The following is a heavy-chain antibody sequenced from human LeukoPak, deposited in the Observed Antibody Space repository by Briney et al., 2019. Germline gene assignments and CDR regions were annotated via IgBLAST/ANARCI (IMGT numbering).Heavy chain of an antibody. CDR1: GGSFSGYY. J-gene: IGHJ4*02. CDR3: ARRRLGYYFDY. Sequence: SETLSLTCAVYGGSFSGYYWSWICQPPGKGLEWIGEINPRGSTNYNPSLKSRVTLSADTSKNQFSLTLNSVTAADTAVYYCARRRLGYYFDYWGQGTLLTVSS. V-gene: IGHV4-34*01. D-gene: IGHD5-24*01. CDR2: INPRGST.